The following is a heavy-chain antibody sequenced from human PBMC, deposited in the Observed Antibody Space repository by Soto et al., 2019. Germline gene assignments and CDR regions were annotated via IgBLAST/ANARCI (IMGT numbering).Heavy chain of an antibody. Sequence: LRLSCAASGFTFSSYAMSWVRQAPGKRLEWVSAISGSGGSTYYADSVKGRFTISRDNSKNTLYLQMNSLRAEDTAVYYCAKACTDYGDYYYFDYWGQGTLVTVSS. CDR3: AKACTDYGDYYYFDY. D-gene: IGHD4-17*01. CDR2: ISGSGGST. V-gene: IGHV3-23*01. J-gene: IGHJ4*02. CDR1: GFTFSSYA.